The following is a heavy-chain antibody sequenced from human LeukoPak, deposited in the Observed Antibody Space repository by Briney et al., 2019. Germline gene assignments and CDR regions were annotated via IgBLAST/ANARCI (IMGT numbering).Heavy chain of an antibody. CDR3: AREKPDAFDI. Sequence: GGSLRLSCAASGFTVSRSYRSWVRQAPGKGLEWVSVIYSGGSTYYADSVKGRFTISRHNSENTLYLQMNSLRSEDTAVYYCAREKPDAFDIWGQGTMVTVSS. CDR1: GFTVSRSY. V-gene: IGHV3-53*04. J-gene: IGHJ3*02. CDR2: IYSGGST.